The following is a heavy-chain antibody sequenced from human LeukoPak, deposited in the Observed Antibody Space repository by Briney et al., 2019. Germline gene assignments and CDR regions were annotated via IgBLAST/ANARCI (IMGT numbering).Heavy chain of an antibody. V-gene: IGHV1-3*01. D-gene: IGHD3-3*01. J-gene: IGHJ4*02. Sequence: ASVKVSCKASGYTFTSYAMHWVRQAPGQRLEWMGWINAGNGNTKYSQKFQGRVTITRDTSASTAYMELSSLRSEDTAVYYCAKEKASGYYDFSPLDCWGQGTLVTVSS. CDR1: GYTFTSYA. CDR3: AKEKASGYYDFSPLDC. CDR2: INAGNGNT.